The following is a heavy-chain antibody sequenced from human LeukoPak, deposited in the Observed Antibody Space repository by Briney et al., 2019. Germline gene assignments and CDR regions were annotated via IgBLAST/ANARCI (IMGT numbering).Heavy chain of an antibody. CDR3: AREGVAFDI. Sequence: GGSLRLSCAASGFTFNRHGISWVRQAPGEGLEWVANTSRGGSENYYVDSVKGRFTISRDNAKNTVYLQMNNLRAEDTAVYYCAREGVAFDIWRQGTMVTVSS. CDR1: GFTFNRHG. V-gene: IGHV3-7*01. CDR2: TSRGGSEN. J-gene: IGHJ3*02.